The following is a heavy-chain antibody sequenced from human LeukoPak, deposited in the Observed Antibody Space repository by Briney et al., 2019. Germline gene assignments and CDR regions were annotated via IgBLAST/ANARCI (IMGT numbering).Heavy chain of an antibody. D-gene: IGHD4-17*01. Sequence: GRSLRLSCAASGFTFSSYAMHWVRQAPGKGLEWVAVISYDGSNKYYADSVKGRFTISRDNSKNTLYLQMNSLRAEDTAVYYCARDPSTVTTFDYYMDVWGKGTMVTVSS. J-gene: IGHJ6*03. CDR3: ARDPSTVTTFDYYMDV. CDR1: GFTFSSYA. V-gene: IGHV3-30*04. CDR2: ISYDGSNK.